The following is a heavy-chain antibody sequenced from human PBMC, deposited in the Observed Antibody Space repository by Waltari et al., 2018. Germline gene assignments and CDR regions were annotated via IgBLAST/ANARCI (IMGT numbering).Heavy chain of an antibody. Sequence: QVHLQESGPGLVKPSETLSLTCEVSGYSISNGYYWAWVRQAPGKGLEWIGSIYNPERTYYRSSRECRVTISMDSSKNQFFLRLSSVTAADTAVYYCARDPQTYYHDPLGHFYTAGMDVWGQGTTVTVSS. J-gene: IGHJ6*02. CDR1: GYSISNGYY. D-gene: IGHD3-22*01. CDR2: IYNPERT. V-gene: IGHV4-38-2*02. CDR3: ARDPQTYYHDPLGHFYTAGMDV.